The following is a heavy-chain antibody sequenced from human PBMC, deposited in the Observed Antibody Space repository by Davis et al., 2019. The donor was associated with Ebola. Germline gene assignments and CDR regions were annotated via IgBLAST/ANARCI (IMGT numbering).Heavy chain of an antibody. D-gene: IGHD2-2*01. V-gene: IGHV5-51*01. J-gene: IGHJ5*02. CDR1: GFSFPSYW. Sequence: GESLKISCKGSGFSFPSYWIGWMRQMPGKGLEWMGIIYPGDSDTRYSPSFQGQVTISADKSVRTAYLQWSSLKASDTAMYYCARLGGYCISTSCYRGHWFDPWGQGTLVTVSS. CDR2: IYPGDSDT. CDR3: ARLGGYCISTSCYRGHWFDP.